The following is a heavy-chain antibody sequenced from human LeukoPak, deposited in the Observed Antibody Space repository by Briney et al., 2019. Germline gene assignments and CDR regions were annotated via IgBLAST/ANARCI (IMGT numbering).Heavy chain of an antibody. Sequence: SETLSLTCTVSGGSISSSSYYWGWIRQPPGKGLEWIGSIYYSGSTYYNPPLKSRVTISVDTSKNQFSLKLSSVTAADTAVYYCARLRATVTPDYWGQGTLVTVSS. D-gene: IGHD4-11*01. CDR1: GGSISSSSYY. V-gene: IGHV4-39*01. CDR3: ARLRATVTPDY. J-gene: IGHJ4*02. CDR2: IYYSGST.